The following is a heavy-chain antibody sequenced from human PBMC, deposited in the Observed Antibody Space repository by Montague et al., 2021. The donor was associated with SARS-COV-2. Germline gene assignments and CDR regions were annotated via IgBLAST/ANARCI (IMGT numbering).Heavy chain of an antibody. J-gene: IGHJ6*02. Sequence: SETLSLTCTVSGGSISSYYWSWIRQPPGKGLEWIGYIYYSGSTNYNPSLKSRVTISVDTSKNQFSLRLSSATAADTAVYYCARMIVQHAGMDVWGQGTTVTVSS. D-gene: IGHD3-22*01. CDR2: IYYSGST. CDR3: ARMIVQHAGMDV. V-gene: IGHV4-59*01. CDR1: GGSISSYY.